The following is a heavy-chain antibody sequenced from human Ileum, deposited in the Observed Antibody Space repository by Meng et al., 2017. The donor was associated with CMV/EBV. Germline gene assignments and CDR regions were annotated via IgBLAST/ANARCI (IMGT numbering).Heavy chain of an antibody. CDR2: IWYDGSKQ. CDR1: GFTFSGYG. Sequence: GGSLRLSCAASGFTFSGYGMHWVRQAPGKGLEWVAVIWYDGSKQYYADSVKGRFTISRDNSKNMLYLQMNSLRAEDTAVYYCAKDADYSGIWYYFVSWGQGTLVTVSS. CDR3: AKDADYSGIWYYFVS. J-gene: IGHJ4*02. V-gene: IGHV3-33*06. D-gene: IGHD4-11*01.